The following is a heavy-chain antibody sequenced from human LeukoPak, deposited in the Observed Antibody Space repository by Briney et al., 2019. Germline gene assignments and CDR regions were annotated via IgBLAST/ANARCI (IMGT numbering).Heavy chain of an antibody. Sequence: SETLSLTCTVSGGSISIYHWSWIRQPPGKGLEWIGYIYYSGSTNYNPSLKSRVTISVDTSKNQFSLKLSSVTAADTAVYYCAGPGPNGYWGQGTLVTVSS. CDR3: AGPGPNGY. CDR1: GGSISIYH. J-gene: IGHJ4*02. CDR2: IYYSGST. D-gene: IGHD1-1*01. V-gene: IGHV4-59*01.